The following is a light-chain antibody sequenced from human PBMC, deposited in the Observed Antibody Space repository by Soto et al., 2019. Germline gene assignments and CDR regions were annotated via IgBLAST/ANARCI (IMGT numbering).Light chain of an antibody. CDR2: DNN. V-gene: IGLV1-51*01. CDR3: GTWDSSLSAGM. CDR1: SSNIGNNY. J-gene: IGLJ3*02. Sequence: QSVLTQPPSVSAAPGQTVTISCSGTSSNIGNNYVSWSQHLPGTAPKLLIYDNNKRPSGIPDRFSGSKSGTSATLGITGLLTGDEADYYCGTWDSSLSAGMFGGGTKLTVL.